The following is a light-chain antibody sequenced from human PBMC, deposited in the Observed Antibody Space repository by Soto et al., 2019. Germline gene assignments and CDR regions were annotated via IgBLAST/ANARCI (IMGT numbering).Light chain of an antibody. J-gene: IGKJ5*01. CDR3: HHYGGSPIT. CDR1: QSISSNY. Sequence: EIVLTQSPGTLSLSPGERATLSCRASQSISSNYLAWYQHKPGQAPRLLIYDASSKATGTPDRFSGSGSGTDFTLTISRLEPEDFAVYYCHHYGGSPITFGQGTRLEIK. V-gene: IGKV3-20*01. CDR2: DAS.